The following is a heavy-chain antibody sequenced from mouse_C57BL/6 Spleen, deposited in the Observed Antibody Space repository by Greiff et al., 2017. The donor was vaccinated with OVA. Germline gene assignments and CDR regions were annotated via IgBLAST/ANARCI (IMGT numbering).Heavy chain of an antibody. D-gene: IGHD1-1*01. Sequence: EVQLQQSGPGLVKPSQSLSLTCSVTGYSITSGYYWNWIRQFPGNKLEWMGYISYDGSNNYNPSLKNRISITRDTSKNQFFLKLNSVTTEDTATYYGARNYYGSRDWYFDVWGTGTTVTVSS. V-gene: IGHV3-6*01. CDR1: GYSITSGYY. CDR2: ISYDGSN. J-gene: IGHJ1*03. CDR3: ARNYYGSRDWYFDV.